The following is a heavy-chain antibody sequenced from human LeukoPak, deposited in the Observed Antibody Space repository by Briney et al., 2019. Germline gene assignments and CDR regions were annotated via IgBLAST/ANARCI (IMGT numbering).Heavy chain of an antibody. CDR3: ARWGSVVTPRYYYYYMDV. D-gene: IGHD4-23*01. V-gene: IGHV1-2*02. CDR2: INPNSGGT. Sequence: WASVKVSCKASGYTFTGYYMHWVRQAPGQGLEWMGWINPNSGGTNYAQKFQGRVTMTRDTSISTAYMELSRLRSDDTAVYYCARWGSVVTPRYYYYYMDVWGKGTTVTVSS. J-gene: IGHJ6*03. CDR1: GYTFTGYY.